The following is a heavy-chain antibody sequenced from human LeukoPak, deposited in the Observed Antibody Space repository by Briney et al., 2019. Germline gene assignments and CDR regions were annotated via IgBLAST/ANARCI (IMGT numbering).Heavy chain of an antibody. D-gene: IGHD3-16*02. CDR2: IYNIQYT. CDR1: NGSMNSYY. Sequence: SETLSLTCTVANGSMNSYYWNWVRQSPGKGLEWIGRIYNIQYTEYNPSLKSRVSISVDTSKSQFSLNLNSVTAADTAVHYCARRVSLYAAFDIWGLGTLVTVSS. CDR3: ARRVSLYAAFDI. J-gene: IGHJ3*02. V-gene: IGHV4-4*09.